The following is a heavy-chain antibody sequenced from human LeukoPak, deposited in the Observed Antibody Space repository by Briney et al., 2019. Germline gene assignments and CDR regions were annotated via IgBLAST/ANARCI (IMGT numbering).Heavy chain of an antibody. CDR2: VSGSGGTT. V-gene: IGHV3-23*01. Sequence: GGSLRLSCAASGFPFSIYAMSWVRQAPGRALECVSAVSGSGGTTFYADSVKGRFTISRDNSKNTLYLQMNSLRAEDTAVYYCAKSDYYDSSGHPSSFEYWGQGTLVTVSS. D-gene: IGHD3-22*01. CDR3: AKSDYYDSSGHPSSFEY. CDR1: GFPFSIYA. J-gene: IGHJ4*02.